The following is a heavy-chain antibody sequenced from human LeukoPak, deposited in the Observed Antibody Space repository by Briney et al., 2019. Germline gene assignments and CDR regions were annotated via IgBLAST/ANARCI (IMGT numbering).Heavy chain of an antibody. Sequence: SETLSLTCTVSGGSINSYYWSWVRQPPGKGLEWIGYIHYSGSTYYNPSLKSRVTISLDTSKNQFSLKVSSATAADTAVYYCARDQPYCSSNSCYVGAFDYWGQGTLVTVAS. CDR2: IHYSGST. D-gene: IGHD2-2*01. CDR3: ARDQPYCSSNSCYVGAFDY. V-gene: IGHV4-59*01. J-gene: IGHJ4*02. CDR1: GGSINSYY.